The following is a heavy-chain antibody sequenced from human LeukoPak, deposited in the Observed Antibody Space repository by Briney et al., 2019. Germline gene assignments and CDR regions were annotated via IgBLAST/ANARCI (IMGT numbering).Heavy chain of an antibody. V-gene: IGHV3-7*01. CDR3: AREVGATRN. Sequence: GGSLRLSCAASGFTFSIYWMSWVRQAPGKGLEWVANIKQDGSEKYYVDSVKGGFTISRDNAKNSLYLQMNSLRAEDTAVYYCAREVGATRNWGQGTLVTVSS. D-gene: IGHD1-26*01. CDR1: GFTFSIYW. CDR2: IKQDGSEK. J-gene: IGHJ4*02.